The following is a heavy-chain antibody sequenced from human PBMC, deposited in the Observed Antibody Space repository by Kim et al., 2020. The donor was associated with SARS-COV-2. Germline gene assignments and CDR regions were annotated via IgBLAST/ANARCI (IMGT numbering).Heavy chain of an antibody. D-gene: IGHD3-3*01. CDR2: IYHSGST. V-gene: IGHV4-4*02. CDR3: ARVSRWVTIFGVYDYGMDV. J-gene: IGHJ6*02. CDR1: GGSISSSNW. Sequence: SETLSLTCAVSGGSISSSNWWSWVRQPPGKGLEWIGEIYHSGSTNYKPSLKSRVTISGDKSKNQFSLKLSSVTAADTAVYYCARVSRWVTIFGVYDYGMDVWGQGTTVTVSS.